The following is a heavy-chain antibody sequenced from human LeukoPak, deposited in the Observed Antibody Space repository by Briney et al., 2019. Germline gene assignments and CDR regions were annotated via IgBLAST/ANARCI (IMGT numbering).Heavy chain of an antibody. CDR2: ISGSGGST. Sequence: GGSLRLSCAASGFTFSSYAMSWVRQAPGKGLEWVSAISGSGGSTYYADSVKGRFTISRDNSKNTLYLQMNSLRAEDTAVYYCAKGQYYYDSSGYYLDYFDYWGQGTLVTVSS. CDR1: GFTFSSYA. CDR3: AKGQYYYDSSGYYLDYFDY. D-gene: IGHD3-22*01. V-gene: IGHV3-23*01. J-gene: IGHJ4*02.